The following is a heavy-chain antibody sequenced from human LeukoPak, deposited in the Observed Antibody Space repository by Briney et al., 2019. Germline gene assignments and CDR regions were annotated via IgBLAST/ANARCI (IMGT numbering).Heavy chain of an antibody. CDR2: TYYRSKWYN. J-gene: IGHJ3*02. Sequence: SQTLSLSCAISGDSVSSDSVTWNWIRQSPSRGLEWLGRTYYRSKWYNNYAKSVESRIGINPDTSKNQFSLQLNSVTPEDTAVYYCTRNRLWANDIWGQGTLVTVSS. CDR3: TRNRLWANDI. CDR1: GDSVSSDSVT. V-gene: IGHV6-1*01. D-gene: IGHD1-26*01.